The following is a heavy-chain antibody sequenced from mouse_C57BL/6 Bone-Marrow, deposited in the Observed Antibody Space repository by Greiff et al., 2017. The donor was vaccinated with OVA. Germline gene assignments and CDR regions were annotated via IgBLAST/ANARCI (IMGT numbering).Heavy chain of an antibody. J-gene: IGHJ1*03. CDR3: ARPLLRHWYFDV. Sequence: QVQLQQPGTELVKPGASVKLSCKASGYTFTSSWMHWVKQRPGQGLEWIGNINPSNGGTNYNEKFKSKATLTVDKSSSTAYMQLSSLTSEDSAVYYCARPLLRHWYFDVWGTGTTVTVSS. CDR2: INPSNGGT. CDR1: GYTFTSSW. D-gene: IGHD1-2*01. V-gene: IGHV1-53*01.